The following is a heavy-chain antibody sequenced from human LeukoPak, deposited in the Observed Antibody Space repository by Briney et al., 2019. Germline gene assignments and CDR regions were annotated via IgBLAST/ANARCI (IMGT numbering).Heavy chain of an antibody. J-gene: IGHJ4*02. D-gene: IGHD2-21*02. Sequence: GGSLRLSCAPSGFTFSSYSMNWVRQAPGKGLEWVSYISGSNNTIYYADSVKGRFTISRDNAKNSLNLQMNSLRDEDRAVYYCARSTYCGGDCYPALGYWGQGTLVTVSS. CDR2: ISGSNNTI. CDR1: GFTFSSYS. CDR3: ARSTYCGGDCYPALGY. V-gene: IGHV3-48*02.